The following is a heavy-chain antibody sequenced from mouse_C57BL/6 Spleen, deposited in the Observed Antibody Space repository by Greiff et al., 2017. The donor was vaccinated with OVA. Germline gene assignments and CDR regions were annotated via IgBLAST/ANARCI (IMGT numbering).Heavy chain of an antibody. V-gene: IGHV1-69*01. CDR3: ARNGYWDY. J-gene: IGHJ2*01. D-gene: IGHD2-3*01. CDR2: IDPSDSYT. Sequence: QVQLQQPGAELVMPGASVKLSCKASGYTFTSYWMHWVKQRPGQGLEWIGEIDPSDSYTNYNQKVKGKSTLTVDKSSSTAYMQLSSLTSEDSAVYYCARNGYWDYWGQGTTLTVSS. CDR1: GYTFTSYW.